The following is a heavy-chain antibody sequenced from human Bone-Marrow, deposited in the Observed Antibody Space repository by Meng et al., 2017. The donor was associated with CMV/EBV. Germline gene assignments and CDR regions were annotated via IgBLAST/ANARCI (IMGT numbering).Heavy chain of an antibody. CDR3: ARKTYSHCGGNCYRSRFDP. CDR1: GYTFTSYY. V-gene: IGHV1-46*01. D-gene: IGHD2-21*01. CDR2: INPSGGST. Sequence: ASVKVSCKASGYTFTSYYMHWVRQAPGQGLEWMGIINPSGGSTSYAQKFQGRATMTRDTSKNQFSLRLRSVTAADTAVYYCARKTYSHCGGNCYRSRFDPWGLGTLVTVSS. J-gene: IGHJ5*02.